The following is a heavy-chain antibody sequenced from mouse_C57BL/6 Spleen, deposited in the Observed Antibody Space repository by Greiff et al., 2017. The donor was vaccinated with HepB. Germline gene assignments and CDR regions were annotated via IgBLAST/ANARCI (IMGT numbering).Heavy chain of an antibody. J-gene: IGHJ2*01. D-gene: IGHD1-1*01. Sequence: QVQLQQSGPELVKPGASVKISCKASGYAFSSSWMSWVKQRPGKGLEWIGRIYPGDGDTNYNGKFKGKATLTADKSSSTAYMQLSSLTSEDSAVYFCAIITTVVGSFDYWGQGTTLTVSS. CDR2: IYPGDGDT. CDR3: AIITTVVGSFDY. V-gene: IGHV1-82*01. CDR1: GYAFSSSW.